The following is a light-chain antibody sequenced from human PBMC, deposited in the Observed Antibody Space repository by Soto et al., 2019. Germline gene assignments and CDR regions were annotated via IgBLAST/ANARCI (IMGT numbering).Light chain of an antibody. J-gene: IGKJ1*01. V-gene: IGKV3-20*01. CDR1: QSVSHNY. CDR3: QQYGSTGT. Sequence: EIVLTQSPGTLSLSPGERATLSCRASQSVSHNYLAWYHQKTGQAPRLLIYGASNRATGIPDRFSGSGSGTDFTLTISRLEPEDFAVYYGQQYGSTGTFGQGTKVEIK. CDR2: GAS.